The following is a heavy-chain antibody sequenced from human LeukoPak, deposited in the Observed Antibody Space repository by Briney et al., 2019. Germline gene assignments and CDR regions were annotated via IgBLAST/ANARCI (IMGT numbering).Heavy chain of an antibody. Sequence: SETLSLTCTVSGGSISSSSYYWGWIRQPPGKGLEWIGNIYDSGSTYYNPSLKSRVTISVDTSKNQFSLKLSSVTAADTAVYYCARRHYYGSGNYSYWGQGTLVTVSS. CDR2: IYDSGST. J-gene: IGHJ4*02. CDR1: GGSISSSSYY. D-gene: IGHD3-10*01. CDR3: ARRHYYGSGNYSY. V-gene: IGHV4-39*01.